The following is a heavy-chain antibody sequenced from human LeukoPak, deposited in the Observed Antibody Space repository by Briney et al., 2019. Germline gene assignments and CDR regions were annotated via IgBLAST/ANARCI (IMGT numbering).Heavy chain of an antibody. CDR1: GFTVSDYR. D-gene: IGHD3-22*01. J-gene: IGHJ4*02. V-gene: IGHV3-11*01. Sequence: GGSLRLSCAASGFTVSDYRMTWIRQAPGKGLEWVSYISSSGSAIYYAPSVKGRFTISRDNAKNSLYLQMNSLRAEDTAMYYCARDLYNYVSVGYYGYWGLGTLVTVSS. CDR2: ISSSGSAI. CDR3: ARDLYNYVSVGYYGY.